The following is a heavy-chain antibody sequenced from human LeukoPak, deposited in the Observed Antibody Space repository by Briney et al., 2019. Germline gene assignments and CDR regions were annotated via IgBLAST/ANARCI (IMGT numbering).Heavy chain of an antibody. CDR3: AREGGSGSYLEY. CDR2: ISSSGSTI. J-gene: IGHJ4*02. V-gene: IGHV3-11*04. CDR1: GFTFSDYY. Sequence: GGSLRLSCAASGFTFSDYYMSWIRQAPGKGLKCVSYISSSGSTIYYADSVKGRFAISRDSAKNSLYLQMNSLRAEDTAVYYCAREGGSGSYLEYWGQGTLVTVSS. D-gene: IGHD3-10*01.